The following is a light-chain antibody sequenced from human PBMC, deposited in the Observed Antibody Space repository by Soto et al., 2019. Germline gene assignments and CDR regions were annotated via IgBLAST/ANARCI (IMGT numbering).Light chain of an antibody. V-gene: IGLV8-61*01. CDR3: ILYRGRAFWV. CDR1: SGSVSTSYY. Sequence: QAVVTQEPSLSVSPGGTVTLTCGLSSGSVSTSYYPSWYQLTPGQTPRTLIHNTNIRSSGVPDRFSGSILGNKAALTITGPQADEEPHYYFILYRGRAFWVSGGGPPLTAL. CDR2: NTN. J-gene: IGLJ3*02.